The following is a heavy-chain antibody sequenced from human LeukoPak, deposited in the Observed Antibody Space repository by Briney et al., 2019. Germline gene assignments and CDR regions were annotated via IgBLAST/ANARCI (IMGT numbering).Heavy chain of an antibody. CDR2: ISYDGSNK. CDR1: GFTFSSYG. D-gene: IGHD2-15*01. J-gene: IGHJ4*02. V-gene: IGHV3-30*18. Sequence: AGGSLRLSCAASGFTFSSYGMHWVRQAPGKGLEWVAVISYDGSNKYYADSVKGRFTISRDNSKNTLSLQMNSLRAEDTAVYYCAKEYCGGRCYEDYFNYWGQGTLVTVSS. CDR3: AKEYCGGRCYEDYFNY.